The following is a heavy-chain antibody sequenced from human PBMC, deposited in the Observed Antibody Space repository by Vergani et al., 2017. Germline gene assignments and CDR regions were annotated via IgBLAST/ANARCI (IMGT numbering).Heavy chain of an antibody. CDR3: AGCPRGDFWGGYPDS. Sequence: QLQLQESGPGLMKPSETLSLTCVVSGGDVSTTTYYWGWIRQPPGQGLQWIGSIYYTGSSYYNPSLKSRVAISVDTSKNHFSLKLNSLTFTDTAVYYCAGCPRGDFWGGYPDSWGQGILVTVSS. V-gene: IGHV4-39*01. CDR2: IYYTGSS. D-gene: IGHD3-3*01. CDR1: GGDVSTTTYY. J-gene: IGHJ5*01.